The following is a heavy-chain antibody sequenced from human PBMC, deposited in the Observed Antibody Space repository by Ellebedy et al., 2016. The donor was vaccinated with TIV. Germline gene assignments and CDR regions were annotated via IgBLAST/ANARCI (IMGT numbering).Heavy chain of an antibody. CDR1: GFTFSSYS. J-gene: IGHJ6*02. D-gene: IGHD6-25*01. CDR2: MWYDGSHK. CDR3: AKDRQRLIPNSGSMDV. Sequence: GGSLRLSCAASGFTFSSYSMNWVRQAPGKGLEWVTYMWYDGSHKNYADSVKGRFTISRDNSRNTVYLQMNSLRAEDTAKYFCAKDRQRLIPNSGSMDVWGQGTTVTVSS. V-gene: IGHV3-30*02.